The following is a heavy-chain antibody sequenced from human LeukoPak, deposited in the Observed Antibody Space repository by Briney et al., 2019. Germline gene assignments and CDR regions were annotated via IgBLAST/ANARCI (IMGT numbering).Heavy chain of an antibody. J-gene: IGHJ3*02. D-gene: IGHD3-22*01. Sequence: PWETLSLTCTVSGGSMSSYYWSWIRQPPGKGLEWIGYIYYTGSTNYNPSLKSRVTISVDTSKNQFSLKLSSVTAAVTALYYCARDYTMTHAFDIWGQGTLVTVSS. V-gene: IGHV4-59*01. CDR1: GGSMSSYY. CDR2: IYYTGST. CDR3: ARDYTMTHAFDI.